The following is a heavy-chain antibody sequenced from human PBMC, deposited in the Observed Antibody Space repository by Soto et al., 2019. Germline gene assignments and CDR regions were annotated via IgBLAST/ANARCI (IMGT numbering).Heavy chain of an antibody. Sequence: GASVKVSCKASGGTLSSYAISWVRQATGQGLEWMGGIIPIFGTANYAQKFQGRVTITADESTSTAYMELSSLRSEDTAVYYCARADDYYYYYGMDVWGQGTTVTVSS. CDR3: ARADDYYYYYGMDV. CDR1: GGTLSSYA. CDR2: IIPIFGTA. V-gene: IGHV1-69*13. J-gene: IGHJ6*02.